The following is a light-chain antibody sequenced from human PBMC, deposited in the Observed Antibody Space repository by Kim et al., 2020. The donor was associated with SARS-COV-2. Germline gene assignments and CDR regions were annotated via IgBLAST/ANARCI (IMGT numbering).Light chain of an antibody. Sequence: ELTQAPSASGTPGQRVTISGSGGSSNIGSNYVYWYQHLPGTAPKLLIYRNNQRPAGVPDRFSGSKSATSASLAISGLRSEDEADYYCAAWDDSLSGYVFGSGTKVTVL. J-gene: IGLJ1*01. CDR3: AAWDDSLSGYV. CDR2: RNN. V-gene: IGLV1-47*01. CDR1: SSNIGSNY.